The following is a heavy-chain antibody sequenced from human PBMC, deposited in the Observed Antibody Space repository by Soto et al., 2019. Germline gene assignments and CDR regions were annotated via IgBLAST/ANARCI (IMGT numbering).Heavy chain of an antibody. D-gene: IGHD5-18*01. CDR3: ARTDTAMVTTRGGDAFDI. J-gene: IGHJ3*02. CDR1: GFTFGSYA. V-gene: IGHV3-33*08. Sequence: PGGSLRLSCAASGFTFGSYAMSWVRQAPGKGLEWVAVIWYDGSNKYYADSVKGRFTISRDNSKNTLYLQMNSLRAEDTAVYYCARTDTAMVTTRGGDAFDIWGQGTMVTVSS. CDR2: IWYDGSNK.